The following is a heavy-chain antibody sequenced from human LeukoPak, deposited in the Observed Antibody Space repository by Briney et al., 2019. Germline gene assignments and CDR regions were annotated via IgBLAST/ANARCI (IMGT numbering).Heavy chain of an antibody. D-gene: IGHD3-3*01. CDR1: GGSISSSSYY. J-gene: IGHJ4*02. CDR3: ARQGNDFWSGYPYYFDY. CDR2: IYYSGST. Sequence: SETLSLTCTVSGGSISSSSYYWGWIRQPPGKGLEWIGSIYYSGSTYYNPSLKSRVTISVDTSKNQFSLKLSSVTAADTAVYYCARQGNDFWSGYPYYFDYWGQGTLVTVSS. V-gene: IGHV4-39*01.